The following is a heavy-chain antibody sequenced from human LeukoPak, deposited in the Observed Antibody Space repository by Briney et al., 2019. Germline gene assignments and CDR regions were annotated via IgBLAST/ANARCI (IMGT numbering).Heavy chain of an antibody. Sequence: GGSLRLSCAASGFTFTNAWMSWVRQAPGKGLQWVGRIKSKTGGGTADYAAPVKGRFTISRDDSKNTLYLQMNSLKTEDAAVYYCTTGAVAATGYWGQGTLVTVSS. J-gene: IGHJ4*02. CDR3: TTGAVAATGY. CDR1: GFTFTNAW. D-gene: IGHD6-19*01. V-gene: IGHV3-15*01. CDR2: IKSKTGGGTA.